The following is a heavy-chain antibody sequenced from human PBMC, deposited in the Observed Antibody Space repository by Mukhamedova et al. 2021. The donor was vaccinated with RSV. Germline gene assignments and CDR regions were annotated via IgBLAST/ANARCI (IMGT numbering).Heavy chain of an antibody. Sequence: KGLEWVSAISCSGGSTYYADSVKGRFTISRDNSQNTPYLPMNRLRAEDTAVYYRSKSGRAGCGCDFWFGFDPLGPGNLVTVSS. V-gene: IGHV3-23*01. CDR2: ISCSGGST. CDR3: SKSGRAGCGCDFWFGFDP. J-gene: IGHJ5*02. D-gene: IGHD2-21*01.